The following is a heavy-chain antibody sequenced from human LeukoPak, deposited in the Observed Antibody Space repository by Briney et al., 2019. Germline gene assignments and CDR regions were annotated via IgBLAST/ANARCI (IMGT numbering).Heavy chain of an antibody. CDR2: IGISSNKI. J-gene: IGHJ4*02. CDR1: GFTLRSYT. V-gene: IGHV3-21*01. D-gene: IGHD3-10*01. Sequence: GGSLRLSCVASGFTLRSYTMNWVRQAPGKGLEWVSSIGISSNKIYYADSVKGRFIISRDNAKNSLYLQMNSLRAEDTAVYYCARVNYYGSGSTRFDYWGQGTLVTVSS. CDR3: ARVNYYGSGSTRFDY.